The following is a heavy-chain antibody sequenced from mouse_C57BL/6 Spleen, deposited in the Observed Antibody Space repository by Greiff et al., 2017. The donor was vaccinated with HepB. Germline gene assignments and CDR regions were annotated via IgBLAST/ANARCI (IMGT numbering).Heavy chain of an antibody. CDR3: ARRTSSGHGYYAMDY. CDR1: WFSLSTSGMG. J-gene: IGHJ4*01. V-gene: IGHV8-12*01. Sequence: QVTLKESGPGILQSSQTLSLTCSFSWFSLSTSGMGVSWIRQPSGKGLEWLAHIYWDDDKRYNPSLKSRLTISKDTSRNQVFLKITSVDTADTATYYCARRTSSGHGYYAMDYWGQGTSVTVSS. D-gene: IGHD3-2*02. CDR2: IYWDDDK.